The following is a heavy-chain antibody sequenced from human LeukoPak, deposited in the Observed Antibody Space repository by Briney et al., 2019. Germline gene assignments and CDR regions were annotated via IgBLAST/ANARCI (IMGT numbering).Heavy chain of an antibody. CDR3: ASTEAYDYVWGSYRFSY. J-gene: IGHJ4*02. V-gene: IGHV3-53*01. CDR1: GFTVSSNY. D-gene: IGHD3-16*02. CDR2: IYSGGST. Sequence: GGSPRLSCAASGFTVSSNYMSWVRQAPGKGLEWVSVIYSGGSTYYADSVKGRFTISRDNSKNTLYLQMNSLRAEDTAVYYCASTEAYDYVWGSYRFSYWGQGTLVTVSS.